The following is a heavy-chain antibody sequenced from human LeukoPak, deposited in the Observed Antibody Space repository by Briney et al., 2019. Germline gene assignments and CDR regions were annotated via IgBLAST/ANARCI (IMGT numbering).Heavy chain of an antibody. CDR1: GFTFDDYA. CDR2: ISWNSGSI. CDR3: ANAIGVAAGYSYAFDI. J-gene: IGHJ3*02. D-gene: IGHD2-15*01. Sequence: GGSLRLSCAASGFTFDDYAMHWVRQAPGKGLEWVSGISWNSGSIGYADSVQGRFTISRDNAKNSLYLQMNSLRTEDTALYYCANAIGVAAGYSYAFDIWGQGTMVTVSS. V-gene: IGHV3-9*01.